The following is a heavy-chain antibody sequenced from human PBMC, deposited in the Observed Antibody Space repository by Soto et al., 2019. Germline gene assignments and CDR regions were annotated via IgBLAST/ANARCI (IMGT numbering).Heavy chain of an antibody. CDR1: GFSLSTSGMC. J-gene: IGHJ4*02. CDR3: ARMYSSSWLFDY. D-gene: IGHD6-13*01. CDR2: IDWDDDK. Sequence: SGPTLVNPTQTLALTCTFSGFSLSTSGMCVSWIRQPPGKALEWLALIDWDDDKYYSTSLKTRLTISKDTSKNQVVLTMTNMDPVDTATYYCARMYSSSWLFDYWGQGTLVTVSS. V-gene: IGHV2-70*01.